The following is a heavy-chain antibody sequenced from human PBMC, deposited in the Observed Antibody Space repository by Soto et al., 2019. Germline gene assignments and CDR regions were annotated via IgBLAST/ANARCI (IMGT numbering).Heavy chain of an antibody. CDR1: GFTLRNYA. D-gene: IGHD1-20*01. CDR2: ISANDVGT. J-gene: IGHJ4*02. CDR3: AKAKNDYNWDNRPPFDY. V-gene: IGHV3-23*01. Sequence: XGSLRLSCEASGFTLRNYAMTWVRQAPGKGLEWVSLISANDVGTYYAESVKTRFTISTDQSRNTVYLQMDRLRADDTAIYYCAKAKNDYNWDNRPPFDYWGQGTLVTVSS.